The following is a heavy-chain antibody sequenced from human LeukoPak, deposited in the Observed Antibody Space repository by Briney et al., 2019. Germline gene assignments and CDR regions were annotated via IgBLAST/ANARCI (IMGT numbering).Heavy chain of an antibody. D-gene: IGHD3-3*01. CDR2: IYHSGST. J-gene: IGHJ4*02. Sequence: SETLSLTCAVSGGSISSSNWWSWVRQPPGKGLEWIGEIYHSGSTNYNPSLKSRVTISVDKSKNQFSLKLSSVTAADTAVYYCARGLRFLEWLFDYFDYWGQGTLVTVSS. V-gene: IGHV4-4*02. CDR1: GGSISSSNW. CDR3: ARGLRFLEWLFDYFDY.